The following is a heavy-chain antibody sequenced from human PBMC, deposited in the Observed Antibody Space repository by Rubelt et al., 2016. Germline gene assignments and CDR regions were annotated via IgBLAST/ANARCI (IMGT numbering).Heavy chain of an antibody. CDR2: ISWNGGGT. D-gene: IGHD4-11*01. CDR3: TRALTTMGVPRYFDY. V-gene: IGHV3-20*04. CDR1: GFTFDDFG. J-gene: IGHJ4*02. Sequence: GGSLRLSCTASGFTFDDFGMTWVRQVPGKGLEWVSGISWNGGGTGYAASLKGRFTISRDNAKNTLYLQMDSPTAEDTAVYYCTRALTTMGVPRYFDYWGQGTLVTVSS.